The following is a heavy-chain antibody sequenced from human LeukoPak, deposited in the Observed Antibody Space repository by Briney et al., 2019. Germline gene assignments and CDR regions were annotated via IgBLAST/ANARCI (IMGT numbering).Heavy chain of an antibody. CDR1: GYTFTSYG. J-gene: IGHJ4*02. CDR3: ARDEAAADRGFDY. CDR2: ISAYNGNT. D-gene: IGHD6-13*01. Sequence: ASVKVSCKASGYTFTSYGISWVRQAPGQGLEWMGWISAYNGNTNYAQKLQGRVTMTTDTSTSTAYVELRSLRSDDTAVYYCARDEAAADRGFDYWGQGTLVTVSS. V-gene: IGHV1-18*01.